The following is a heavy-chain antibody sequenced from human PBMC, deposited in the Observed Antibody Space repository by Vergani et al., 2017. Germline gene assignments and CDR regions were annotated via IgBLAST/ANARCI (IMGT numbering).Heavy chain of an antibody. Sequence: QVQLQESGPGLVKPSETLSLTCTVSGGSISSYYWSWIRQPPGKGLEWIGYIYTSGSTNYNPSLKSRVTISVDTSKNQFSLKLSSVTAADTAVYYCAGSVYYYDSSGYRETQNAFDIWGQGTMVTVSS. CDR2: IYTSGST. V-gene: IGHV4-4*09. CDR3: AGSVYYYDSSGYRETQNAFDI. D-gene: IGHD3-22*01. J-gene: IGHJ3*02. CDR1: GGSISSYY.